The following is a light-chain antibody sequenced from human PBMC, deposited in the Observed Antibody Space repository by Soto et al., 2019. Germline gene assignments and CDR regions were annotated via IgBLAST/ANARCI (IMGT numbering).Light chain of an antibody. CDR1: SRDVGGYDY. CDR3: SSYSISTAYL. V-gene: IGLV2-14*01. CDR2: EVS. J-gene: IGLJ1*01. Sequence: SVLTQPGSVSGSPGQSITISCTGTSRDVGGYDYVSWYQLHPGKAPKLMVFEVSNRPSGVSYRFSGSKSGNTASLTISGLQAEDEADYFCSSYSISTAYLFGTGTKVTV.